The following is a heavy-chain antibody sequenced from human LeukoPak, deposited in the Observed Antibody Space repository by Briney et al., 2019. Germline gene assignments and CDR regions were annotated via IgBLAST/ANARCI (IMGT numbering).Heavy chain of an antibody. V-gene: IGHV3-23*01. Sequence: GXSLRLSCAASGFTFSSYAMSWVRQAPGKGVEWVSGISGSGGTTYYADPVKGRFTISRDNSNNTLYLQMNSLRAEDTAVYYCAKEVGYIPLDDAFDIWGQGTMVTVSS. CDR2: ISGSGGTT. D-gene: IGHD2-8*02. CDR3: AKEVGYIPLDDAFDI. J-gene: IGHJ3*02. CDR1: GFTFSSYA.